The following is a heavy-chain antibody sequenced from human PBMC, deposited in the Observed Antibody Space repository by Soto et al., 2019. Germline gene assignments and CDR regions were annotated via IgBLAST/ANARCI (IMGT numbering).Heavy chain of an antibody. Sequence: SVKVSCKASGGTFSSYAISWVRQAPGQGLEWMGGIIPIFGTANYAQKFQGRVTITADKSTSTAYMELSSLRSEDTAVYYCARDVLREYDFWSRELNGMDVWRRRTTVAVSS. J-gene: IGHJ6*01. CDR2: IIPIFGTA. CDR3: ARDVLREYDFWSRELNGMDV. CDR1: GGTFSSYA. V-gene: IGHV1-69*06. D-gene: IGHD3-3*01.